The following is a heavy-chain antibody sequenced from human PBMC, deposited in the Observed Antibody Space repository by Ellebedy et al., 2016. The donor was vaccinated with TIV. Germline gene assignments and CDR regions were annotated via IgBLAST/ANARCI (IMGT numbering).Heavy chain of an antibody. V-gene: IGHV3-30*03. J-gene: IGHJ4*02. CDR2: ISYDGSNK. CDR3: ARDRRLDY. CDR1: GFTFSSYG. Sequence: GESLKISXAASGFTFSSYGMHWVRQAPGKGLEWVAVISYDGSNKYYADSVKGRFTISRDNSKNTLYLQMNSLRAEDTAVYYCARDRRLDYWGQGTLVTVSS.